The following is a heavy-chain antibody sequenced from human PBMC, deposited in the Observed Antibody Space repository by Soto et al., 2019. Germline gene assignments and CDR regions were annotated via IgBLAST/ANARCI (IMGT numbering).Heavy chain of an antibody. D-gene: IGHD4-4*01. V-gene: IGHV3-33*01. CDR2: IWYDGSNK. CDR1: GFTFSSYG. J-gene: IGHJ5*02. Sequence: GGSLRLSCAASGFTFSSYGMHWVRQAPGKGLEWVAVIWYDGSNKYYADFVKGRFTISRDNSKNTLYLQMNSLRAEDTAVYYCARSTVTTLSDYNWFDPWGQGTLVTVSS. CDR3: ARSTVTTLSDYNWFDP.